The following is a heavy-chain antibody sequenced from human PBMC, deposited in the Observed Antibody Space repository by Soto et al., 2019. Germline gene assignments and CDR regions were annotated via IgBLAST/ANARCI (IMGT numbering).Heavy chain of an antibody. J-gene: IGHJ5*02. V-gene: IGHV1-18*04. CDR2: ISGYNGHT. CDR1: GYTFTNYY. Sequence: AASVKVSCKASGYTFTNYYINWVRQAPGEGLEWMGWISGYNGHTNYAQKVQGRVTMTTDTSTSTAYMELRSLRSDDTAVYYCARVKGSSGYGSLWGWFDHWGQGTLVTVS. D-gene: IGHD3-22*01. CDR3: ARVKGSSGYGSLWGWFDH.